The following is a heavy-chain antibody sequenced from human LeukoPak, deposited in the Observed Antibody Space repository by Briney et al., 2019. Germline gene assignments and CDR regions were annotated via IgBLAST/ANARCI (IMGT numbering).Heavy chain of an antibody. Sequence: GGSLRLSCAVSGFTFSDYWTHWVRQAPGKGLEWVANIKQDESEKYYVDSVKGRFTISRDNTKNSLYLQMNSLRAEDTAVYYCARRYFDSWGQGTLVTVSS. V-gene: IGHV3-7*03. CDR1: GFTFSDYW. CDR3: ARRYFDS. J-gene: IGHJ4*02. CDR2: IKQDESEK.